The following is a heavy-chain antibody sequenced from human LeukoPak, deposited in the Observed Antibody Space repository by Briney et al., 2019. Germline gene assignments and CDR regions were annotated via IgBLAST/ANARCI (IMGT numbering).Heavy chain of an antibody. J-gene: IGHJ4*02. D-gene: IGHD5-18*01. CDR1: GFTFSSYS. V-gene: IGHV3-21*01. CDR3: ARDQNVDTAMVTDGQLN. CDR2: ISSSSSYI. Sequence: GGSLRLSCAASGFTFSSYSKNWVRQAPAEGLEWVSSISSSSSYIYYADSVKGRFTISRDNAKNSLYLQMNSLRAEDTAVYYCARDQNVDTAMVTDGQLNWGQGTLVTVSS.